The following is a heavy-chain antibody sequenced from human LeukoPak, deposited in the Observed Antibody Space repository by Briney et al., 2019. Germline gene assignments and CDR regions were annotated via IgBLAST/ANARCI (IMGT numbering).Heavy chain of an antibody. CDR1: GGSFSGRSYY. CDR3: TRGGELMNF. V-gene: IGHV4-39*01. Sequence: SEALSLTCTVSGGSFSGRSYYWAWIRQSPGKGLEWIGSIYSGGSTFYTPSLKSRVAISVDASKNQFSLRLSSVTAADTAVYYCTRGGELMNFWGQGTLVTVSS. D-gene: IGHD1-26*01. J-gene: IGHJ4*02. CDR2: IYSGGST.